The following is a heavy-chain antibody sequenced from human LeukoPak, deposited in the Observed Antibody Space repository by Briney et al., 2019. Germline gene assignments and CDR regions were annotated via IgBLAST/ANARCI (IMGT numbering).Heavy chain of an antibody. CDR1: GYTFTGYY. D-gene: IGHD6-13*01. V-gene: IGHV1-2*02. Sequence: ASVKVSCKASGYTFTGYYIHWVRQAPGQGLEWMGWINPNSGGTNYAQKFQGRVTMTRDTSISTAYMELSRLRSDGTAEYYCARSYSSSWYDMSAFDIWGQGTMVTVSS. J-gene: IGHJ3*02. CDR2: INPNSGGT. CDR3: ARSYSSSWYDMSAFDI.